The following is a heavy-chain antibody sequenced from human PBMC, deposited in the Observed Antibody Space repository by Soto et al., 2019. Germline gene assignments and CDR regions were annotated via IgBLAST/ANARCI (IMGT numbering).Heavy chain of an antibody. CDR1: GFTFSGSA. CDR3: TSPLSSGSDI. D-gene: IGHD6-19*01. J-gene: IGHJ3*02. CDR2: IRSKANSYAT. Sequence: PGGSLRLSCAASGFTFSGSAMHWVRQASGKGLEWLGRIRSKANSYATAYAASVKGRFTISRDDSKNTAYLQMNSLKTEDTAVYYCTSPLSSGSDIWGQGTMVTVSS. V-gene: IGHV3-73*01.